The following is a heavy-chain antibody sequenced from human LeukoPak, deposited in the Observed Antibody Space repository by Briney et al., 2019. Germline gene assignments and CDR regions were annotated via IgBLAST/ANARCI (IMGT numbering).Heavy chain of an antibody. Sequence: GASVKVSCKASGYTFTSYGISWVRQAPGQGPECMGWISGYNGHTKYAQKFQGRATMTTDTSTSTAYMELRSLRSDDTAVYYCARDSREVLLWFGEFSPWGQGTLVTVSS. CDR2: ISGYNGHT. CDR1: GYTFTSYG. D-gene: IGHD3-10*01. J-gene: IGHJ5*02. CDR3: ARDSREVLLWFGEFSP. V-gene: IGHV1-18*01.